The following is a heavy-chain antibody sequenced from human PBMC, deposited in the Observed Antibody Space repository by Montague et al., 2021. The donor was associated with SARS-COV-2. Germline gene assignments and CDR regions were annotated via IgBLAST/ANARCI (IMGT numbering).Heavy chain of an antibody. CDR2: ISFSGST. J-gene: IGHJ4*02. CDR1: GGFITCSNYY. CDR3: ARQNHGGGWYGGSFDY. Sequence: SETRSLTCTVSGGFITCSNYYWAWIRQPPGKGLEWIGSISFSGSTYYNPSLKSRVTMSVDTSMNQFSLRLSTVTAADTALYYCARQNHGGGWYGGSFDYWGQGTLVTVSS. D-gene: IGHD6-19*01. V-gene: IGHV4-39*01.